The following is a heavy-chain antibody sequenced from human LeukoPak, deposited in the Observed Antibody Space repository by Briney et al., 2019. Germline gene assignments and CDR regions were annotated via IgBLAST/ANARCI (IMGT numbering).Heavy chain of an antibody. CDR2: ISAYNGNT. J-gene: IGHJ4*02. CDR3: ARDSGVLRYFDWSEAYYFDY. CDR1: GYTFTSYG. V-gene: IGHV1-18*01. D-gene: IGHD3-9*01. Sequence: EASVKVSCKASGYTFTSYGISWVRQAPGQGLEWMGWISAYNGNTNYAQKLQGRVTMTTDTSTSTAYMELRSLRSDDTAVYYCARDSGVLRYFDWSEAYYFDYWGQGTLVTVSS.